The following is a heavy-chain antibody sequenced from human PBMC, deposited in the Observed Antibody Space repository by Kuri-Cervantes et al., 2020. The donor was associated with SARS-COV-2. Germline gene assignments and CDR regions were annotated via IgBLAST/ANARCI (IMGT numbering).Heavy chain of an antibody. CDR2: INPSGGST. V-gene: IGHV1-46*01. J-gene: IGHJ6*02. CDR3: ARKGAASSCYPSFYYGMDV. D-gene: IGHD6-13*01. CDR1: GYTLTSYY. Sequence: SVTVSCMASGYTLTSYYMHWVRQARGQGLAWMGIINPSGGSTSYAQKFQGRVTMARDTATGTVYMELSSLRSEDTAVYYCARKGAASSCYPSFYYGMDVWGQGTTVTVSS.